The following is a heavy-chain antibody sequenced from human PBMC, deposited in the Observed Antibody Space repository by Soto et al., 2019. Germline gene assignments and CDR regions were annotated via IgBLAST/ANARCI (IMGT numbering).Heavy chain of an antibody. J-gene: IGHJ2*01. CDR2: ISGGGGTT. D-gene: IGHD4-17*01. Sequence: EVQLLESGGGLVQPGGSLRLSCAASGFSFSSYAMSWVRQAPAKGLEWVSGISGGGGTTYYADSVKGRFTISRDNSKNTLYLQMNSLRAEDTALYYCAKSTRGATVSFWYFDLWGRGSLVAVSS. CDR1: GFSFSSYA. CDR3: AKSTRGATVSFWYFDL. V-gene: IGHV3-23*01.